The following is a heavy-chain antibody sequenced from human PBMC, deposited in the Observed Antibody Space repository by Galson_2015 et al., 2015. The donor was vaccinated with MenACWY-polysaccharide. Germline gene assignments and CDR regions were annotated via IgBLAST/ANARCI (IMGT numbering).Heavy chain of an antibody. CDR3: AKERATVDI. Sequence: SLRLSCAASGFTFTSYAMSWVRQAPGKGLEWVLAIRSSGTNTYYADSVKGRFTISRDNSKNTLYLQMNSLRADDTAVYYCAKERATVDIWGQGTMVTVSS. J-gene: IGHJ3*02. D-gene: IGHD4-17*01. CDR2: IRSSGTNT. V-gene: IGHV3-23*01. CDR1: GFTFTSYA.